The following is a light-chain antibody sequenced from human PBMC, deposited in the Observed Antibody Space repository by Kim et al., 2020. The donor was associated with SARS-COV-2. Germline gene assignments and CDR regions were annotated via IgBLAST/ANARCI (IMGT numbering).Light chain of an antibody. V-gene: IGLV3-1*01. CDR1: KLGDKY. J-gene: IGLJ2*01. CDR3: QAWDSSTHVV. CDR2: QDS. Sequence: SYELTQPPSVSVSPGQTASITCSGDKLGDKYACWYQQKPGQSPVLVIYQDSKRPSGIPERFSGSNSWNTATLTISGTQAMDEADYYCQAWDSSTHVVFGGGTQLTVL.